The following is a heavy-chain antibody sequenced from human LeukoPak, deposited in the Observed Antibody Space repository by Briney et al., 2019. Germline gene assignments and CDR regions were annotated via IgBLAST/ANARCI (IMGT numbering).Heavy chain of an antibody. J-gene: IGHJ4*02. CDR1: GFTLSSYA. Sequence: GGALRLSCAASGFTLSSYAMSWVRQAPGKGLEWGSAISGSGGSTYYADTVKGRFTISRDNSKNTPYPQMNSLRAEDTAVYYCAKTPQRGLDYWGQGTLVTVSS. V-gene: IGHV3-23*01. CDR2: ISGSGGST. CDR3: AKTPQRGLDY. D-gene: IGHD3-10*01.